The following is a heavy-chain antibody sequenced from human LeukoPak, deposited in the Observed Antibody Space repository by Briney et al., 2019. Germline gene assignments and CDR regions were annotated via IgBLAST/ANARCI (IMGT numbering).Heavy chain of an antibody. D-gene: IGHD6-19*01. CDR1: GYTFTGYY. Sequence: ASVKVSCKASGYTFTGYYMHWVRQAPGQGLEWMGWINPNSGGTNYAQKFQGRVTMTRDTSISTAYMELSRLRSDDTAVYYCAREGVAVAGPRRSFDYWGQGTLVTVSS. V-gene: IGHV1-2*02. CDR3: AREGVAVAGPRRSFDY. CDR2: INPNSGGT. J-gene: IGHJ4*02.